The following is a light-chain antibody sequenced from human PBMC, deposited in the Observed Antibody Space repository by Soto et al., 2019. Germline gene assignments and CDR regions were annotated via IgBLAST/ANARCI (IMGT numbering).Light chain of an antibody. Sequence: QSALTQPSSASGSPGQSVTISCTGTSSDVGAYNYVSWYQQHPGKAPKLMIYEVSKRPSGVPDRFSGSKSGNTASLTVSGLQAEDEADYYCSSYAGSNNFVFGTGTKVTVL. CDR1: SSDVGAYNY. CDR3: SSYAGSNNFV. CDR2: EVS. V-gene: IGLV2-8*01. J-gene: IGLJ1*01.